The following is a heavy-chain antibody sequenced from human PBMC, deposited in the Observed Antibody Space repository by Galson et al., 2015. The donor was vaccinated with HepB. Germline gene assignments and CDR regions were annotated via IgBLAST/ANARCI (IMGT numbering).Heavy chain of an antibody. V-gene: IGHV3-21*01. CDR3: ARTLGYCSGGSCYIFDY. Sequence: SLRLSCAASGFTFSSYSMNWVRQAPGKGLEWVSSISSSSSYIYYADSVKGRFTISRDNAKNSLYLQMNSLRAEDTAVYYCARTLGYCSGGSCYIFDYWGQGTLVTVSS. J-gene: IGHJ4*02. CDR1: GFTFSSYS. CDR2: ISSSSSYI. D-gene: IGHD2-15*01.